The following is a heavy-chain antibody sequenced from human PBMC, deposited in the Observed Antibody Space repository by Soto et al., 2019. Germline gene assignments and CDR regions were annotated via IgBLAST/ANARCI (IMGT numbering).Heavy chain of an antibody. J-gene: IGHJ4*01. CDR3: GRLEGLAIISYYFDY. Sequence: SGTPSLTFPVPGGSLSSYYWSWIRQPPRKGLEWIGYIYYSGSTNYNRSLKNRVTISVDTSENQFSLKLMSLSAADTAVYYCGRLEGLAIISYYFDYWGQGALVTVSS. CDR1: GGSLSSYY. D-gene: IGHD2-21*01. CDR2: IYYSGST. V-gene: IGHV4-59*08.